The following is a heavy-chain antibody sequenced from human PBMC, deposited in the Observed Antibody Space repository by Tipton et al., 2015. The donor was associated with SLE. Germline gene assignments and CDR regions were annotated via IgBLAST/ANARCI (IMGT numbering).Heavy chain of an antibody. CDR3: VRLSSSGWRPYNWFDP. J-gene: IGHJ5*02. V-gene: IGHV4-59*08. Sequence: TLSLTCIVSGGSISSYYWTWIRQPPGKGLEWIGYIYYTGITNYNPSLKSRVTLSVDTYRNQFSLKLNSVTAADTAVYYCVRLSSSGWRPYNWFDPWGQGTLVTVSS. CDR1: GGSISSYY. D-gene: IGHD6-19*01. CDR2: IYYTGIT.